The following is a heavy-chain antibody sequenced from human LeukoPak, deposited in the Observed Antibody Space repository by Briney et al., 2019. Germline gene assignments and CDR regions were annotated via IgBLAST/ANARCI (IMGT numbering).Heavy chain of an antibody. CDR3: ARDLGPTYCILDY. CDR2: ISYDGSNR. V-gene: IGHV3-30-3*01. Sequence: GGSLRLSCAASEFTFTSYAFHWVRQAPGKGLEWIAFISYDGSNRFYADSVKGRFTISRDNSKNTLYLQMNSLRAEDTAVYYCARDLGPTYCILDYWGQGTLVTVSS. CDR1: EFTFTSYA. J-gene: IGHJ4*02. D-gene: IGHD3-16*01.